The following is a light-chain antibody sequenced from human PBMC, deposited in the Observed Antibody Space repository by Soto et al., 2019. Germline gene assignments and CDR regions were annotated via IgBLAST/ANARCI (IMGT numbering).Light chain of an antibody. CDR1: NSNIGSNT. Sequence: QPVLTQPPSASGTPGQRVTISCSGSNSNIGSNTVNWYQQLPGTAPKLLIYSSIHRPSGVPDRVSGSRSGTSASLAISGLRSEDEAEYYCATWDDSLNGLVFGGGTQLTVL. CDR3: ATWDDSLNGLV. J-gene: IGLJ2*01. V-gene: IGLV1-44*01. CDR2: SSI.